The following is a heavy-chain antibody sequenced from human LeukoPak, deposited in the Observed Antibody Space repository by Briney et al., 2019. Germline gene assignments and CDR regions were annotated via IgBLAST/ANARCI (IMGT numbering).Heavy chain of an antibody. V-gene: IGHV3-66*01. D-gene: IGHD3-3*01. CDR1: GFTVSSNY. Sequence: GGSLRLSCAASGFTVSSNYMSWVRQAPGKGLEWVSVIYSGGSTYYADSVKGRFTISRDNSKNTLYLQMNSLRDEDTAVYYCARDLPPIFGVVRDWGQGTMVTVSS. CDR2: IYSGGST. J-gene: IGHJ3*01. CDR3: ARDLPPIFGVVRD.